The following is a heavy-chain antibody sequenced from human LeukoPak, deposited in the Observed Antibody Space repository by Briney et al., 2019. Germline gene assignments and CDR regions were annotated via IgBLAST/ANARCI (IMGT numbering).Heavy chain of an antibody. V-gene: IGHV3-23*01. CDR2: ISGSGGST. CDR3: AKDLYYYDTSGSLDY. J-gene: IGHJ4*02. CDR1: GFTFSSYA. Sequence: PGGSLRLSCAASGFTFSSYAMSWVRQAPGKGLEWVSAISGSGGSTYYADSVKGRFTISRDNAKNSLYLQMNSLRAEDTALYYCAKDLYYYDTSGSLDYWGQGTLVTVSS. D-gene: IGHD3-22*01.